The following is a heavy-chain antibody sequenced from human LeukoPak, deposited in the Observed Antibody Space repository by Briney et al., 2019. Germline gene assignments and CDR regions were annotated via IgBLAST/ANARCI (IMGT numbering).Heavy chain of an antibody. V-gene: IGHV2-70*04. J-gene: IGHJ4*02. Sequence: SGPALVKPTQTLTLTCTFSGFSLSTSGMRVSWIRQPPGKALEWLARIDWDDDKFYSTSLKTRLTISKDTSKNQVVLTMTNMDPVDTATYHCARTLPFYGSGSQPFDYWGQGTLVTVSS. CDR3: ARTLPFYGSGSQPFDY. CDR1: GFSLSTSGMR. CDR2: IDWDDDK. D-gene: IGHD3-10*01.